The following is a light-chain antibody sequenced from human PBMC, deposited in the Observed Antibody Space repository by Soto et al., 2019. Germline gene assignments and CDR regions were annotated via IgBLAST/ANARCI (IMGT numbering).Light chain of an antibody. Sequence: DIQMTQSPSTLSASEGDRVTISCRASQSISSWLAWYQQKPGKAPNLLIYKASNLERGVPSRFSGSGSGTEFTLTISSLQPDDLATYYCQQNNRYPWTFGQGTKVDIK. CDR3: QQNNRYPWT. J-gene: IGKJ1*01. CDR2: KAS. V-gene: IGKV1-5*03. CDR1: QSISSW.